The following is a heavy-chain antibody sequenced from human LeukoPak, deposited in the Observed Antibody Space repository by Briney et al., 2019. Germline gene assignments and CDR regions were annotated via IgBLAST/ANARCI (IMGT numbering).Heavy chain of an antibody. D-gene: IGHD4-17*01. CDR3: AKLARTIYGDYDY. V-gene: IGHV3-23*01. CDR1: GFTFNTYN. CDR2: ISGSGGST. J-gene: IGHJ4*02. Sequence: PGGSLRLSCAASGFTFNTYNMNWVRQAPGKGLEWVSAISGSGGSTYYADSVKGRFTISRDNSKNTLYLQMNSLRAEDTAVYYCAKLARTIYGDYDYWGQGTLVTVSS.